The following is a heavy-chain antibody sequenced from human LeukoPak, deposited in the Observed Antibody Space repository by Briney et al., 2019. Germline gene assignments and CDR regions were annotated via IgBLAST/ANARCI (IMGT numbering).Heavy chain of an antibody. CDR3: ARDRDSSGLRDFDL. D-gene: IGHD3-22*01. Sequence: KASETLSLTCTVSGGSISSYYWSWIRQPPGKGLEWIGYIYYSGNTNYIPSLKSRVSISIDTSKNQFSLQLSSVTAADTAVYYCARDRDSSGLRDFDLWGRGTLVTVSA. CDR2: IYYSGNT. V-gene: IGHV4-59*01. J-gene: IGHJ2*01. CDR1: GGSISSYY.